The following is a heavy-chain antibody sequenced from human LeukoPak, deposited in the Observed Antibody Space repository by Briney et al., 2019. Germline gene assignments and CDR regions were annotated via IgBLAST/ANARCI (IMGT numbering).Heavy chain of an antibody. CDR3: ARGTIVGARFDY. V-gene: IGHV4-4*08. CDR1: GDSISNYY. J-gene: IGHJ4*02. D-gene: IGHD1-26*01. Sequence: SETLSLTCAVSGDSISNYYWSWIRQPPGKGLEWIGDIYTSGSTNYNPPLKSRVTISVDTSKNQFSLKLSSVAAADTAVYYGARGTIVGARFDYWGQGTLVTVSS. CDR2: IYTSGST.